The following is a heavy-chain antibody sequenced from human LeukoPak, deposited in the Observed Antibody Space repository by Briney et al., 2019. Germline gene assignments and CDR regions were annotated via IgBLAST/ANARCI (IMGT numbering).Heavy chain of an antibody. Sequence: PSETLSLTCTVSGGSISSGGYYWSWIRQHPGKGLEWIGYIYYSGSTNYNPSLKSRVTISVDTSKNQFSLKLSSVTAADTAVYYCARQSSSWGYYYYGMDVWGQGTTVTVSS. V-gene: IGHV4-61*08. CDR1: GGSISSGGYY. J-gene: IGHJ6*02. CDR3: ARQSSSWGYYYYGMDV. CDR2: IYYSGST. D-gene: IGHD6-13*01.